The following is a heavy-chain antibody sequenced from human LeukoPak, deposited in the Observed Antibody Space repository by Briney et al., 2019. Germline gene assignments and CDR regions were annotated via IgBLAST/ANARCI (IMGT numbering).Heavy chain of an antibody. Sequence: SETLSLTCTVSGGSISSYYWSWLRQPAGKGLEWIGRIYTSGSTNYNPSLKSRVTMLVDTSKNQFSLKLSSVTAADTAVYYCARDLPPLFCSSTSCYQGPGNYYYYYYMDVWGKGTTVTVSS. CDR3: ARDLPPLFCSSTSCYQGPGNYYYYYYMDV. D-gene: IGHD2-2*01. J-gene: IGHJ6*03. CDR1: GGSISSYY. V-gene: IGHV4-4*07. CDR2: IYTSGST.